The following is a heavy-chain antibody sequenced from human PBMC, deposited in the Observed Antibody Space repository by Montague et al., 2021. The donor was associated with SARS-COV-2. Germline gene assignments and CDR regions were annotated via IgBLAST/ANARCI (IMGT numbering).Heavy chain of an antibody. J-gene: IGHJ4*02. V-gene: IGHV4-59*01. D-gene: IGHD6-13*01. CDR3: ARVSLAAAATRSDY. Sequence: YYSGSTNYNPSLNSRVTISLDTSKNHFSLKRTSVTAADTAVYYCARVSLAAAATRSDYGGQGALFTVSS. CDR2: YYSGST.